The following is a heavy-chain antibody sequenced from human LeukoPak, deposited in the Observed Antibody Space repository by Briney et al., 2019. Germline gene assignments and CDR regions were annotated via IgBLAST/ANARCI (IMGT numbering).Heavy chain of an antibody. Sequence: NTSETLSLTCTVSGGSTSSYYWSWIRQPPGKGLEWIGRIYTSGIISGNTNYNPSLKSRVTMSVDTSKNQFSLKLTSVTAADTAVYYCTRDRYYYDTSGYYSTFDTWGQGTMVTVSS. CDR1: GGSTSSYY. CDR2: IYTSGIISGNT. D-gene: IGHD3-22*01. V-gene: IGHV4-4*07. CDR3: TRDRYYYDTSGYYSTFDT. J-gene: IGHJ3*02.